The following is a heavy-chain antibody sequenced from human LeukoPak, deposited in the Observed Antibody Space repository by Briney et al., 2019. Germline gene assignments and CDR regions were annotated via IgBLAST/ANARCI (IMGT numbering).Heavy chain of an antibody. V-gene: IGHV4-59*01. Sequence: SETLSLTCTVSGGSISTYYWSWIRQPPGKGLEWIGYIYYSGITNYNPSLKSRVTISVDTSKNQFSLKLSSVTAADTAVYYCARAPIAVAGLFDYWGQGTLVTVSS. CDR1: GGSISTYY. J-gene: IGHJ4*02. CDR2: IYYSGIT. D-gene: IGHD6-19*01. CDR3: ARAPIAVAGLFDY.